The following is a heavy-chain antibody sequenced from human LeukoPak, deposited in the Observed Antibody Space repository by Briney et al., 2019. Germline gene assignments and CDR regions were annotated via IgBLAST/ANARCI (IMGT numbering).Heavy chain of an antibody. CDR1: GYTFTGYY. CDR2: VDSKSGGT. CDR3: AREMNYDDYRTSDY. J-gene: IGHJ4*02. D-gene: IGHD4-17*01. V-gene: IGHV1-2*02. Sequence: ASVMVSFKASGYTFTGYYLHWVRQAPGQGFEWLGRVDSKSGGTNYAQKFQGRVTMTRDTSISTVYMQLISLRSDDTAVYYCAREMNYDDYRTSDYWGQGTLVTVSS.